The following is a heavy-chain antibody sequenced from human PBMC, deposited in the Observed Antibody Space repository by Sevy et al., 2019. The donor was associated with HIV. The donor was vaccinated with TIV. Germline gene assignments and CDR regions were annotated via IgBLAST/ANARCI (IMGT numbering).Heavy chain of an antibody. CDR3: AKDPPLDYYDSSGPTMGAFDI. CDR1: GFTFSSYW. CDR2: INSDGSST. V-gene: IGHV3-74*01. Sequence: GGSLRLSCAASGFTFSSYWMHWVRQAPGKGLVWVSRINSDGSSTSYADSVKGRFTISRDNAKNTLYLQMNSLRAEDTALYYCAKDPPLDYYDSSGPTMGAFDIWGQGTMVTVSS. J-gene: IGHJ3*02. D-gene: IGHD3-22*01.